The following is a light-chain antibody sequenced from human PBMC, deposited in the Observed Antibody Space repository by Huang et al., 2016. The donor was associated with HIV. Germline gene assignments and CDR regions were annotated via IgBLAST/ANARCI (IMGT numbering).Light chain of an antibody. Sequence: DIVMTQSPDSLAVSLGERATINCKSSQSVLYSSDNKNYLAWYQQKPVQPPKLLISWASTREAGFPDRFSGSGSGTDFTLTISSLQAEDVALYYCQQYFSTPPYTFGQGTKLEIK. CDR1: QSVLYSSDNKNY. CDR3: QQYFSTPPYT. CDR2: WAS. J-gene: IGKJ2*01. V-gene: IGKV4-1*01.